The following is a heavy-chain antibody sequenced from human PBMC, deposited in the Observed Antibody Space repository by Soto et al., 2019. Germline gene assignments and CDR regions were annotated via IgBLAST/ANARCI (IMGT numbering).Heavy chain of an antibody. CDR1: GYTFTSYY. CDR3: ASQPTTVTTQDYYYYGMDV. CDR2: INPSGGST. Sequence: ASVKVSCKASGYTFTSYYMHWLRQAPGQGLEWMGIINPSGGSTSYAQKFQGRVTMTRDTSTSTVYMELSSLRSEDTAVYYCASQPTTVTTQDYYYYGMDVWGQGTTVTVSS. D-gene: IGHD4-4*01. V-gene: IGHV1-46*01. J-gene: IGHJ6*02.